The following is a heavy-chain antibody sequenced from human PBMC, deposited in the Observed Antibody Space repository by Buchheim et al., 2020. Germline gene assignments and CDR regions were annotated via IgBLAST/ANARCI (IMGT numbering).Heavy chain of an antibody. CDR2: IYHSGST. J-gene: IGHJ6*02. CDR1: GGSISSGGYS. D-gene: IGHD4-17*01. Sequence: QLQLQESGSGLVKPSQTLSLTCAVSGGSISSGGYSWSWIRQPPGKGLEWIGYIYHSGSTYYNPSLKSRVTISVARSKNQFSLKLSSVTAADTAVYYCARLRRGPYYYYYGMDVWGQGTT. CDR3: ARLRRGPYYYYYGMDV. V-gene: IGHV4-30-2*01.